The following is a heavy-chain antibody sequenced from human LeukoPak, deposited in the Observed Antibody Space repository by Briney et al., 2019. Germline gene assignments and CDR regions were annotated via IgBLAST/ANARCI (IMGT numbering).Heavy chain of an antibody. D-gene: IGHD3-10*01. CDR2: INEDGSAK. CDR1: GFTFSSYG. J-gene: IGHJ3*02. CDR3: ARDVYDSGRGAFDI. Sequence: GSLRLSCAASGFTFSSYGMHRVRQAPGKGLEWVANINEDGSAKYYVDSVKGRFTISRDNAKNSLFLQMNSLRAEDTAVYYCARDVYDSGRGAFDILGQGTMVTVSS. V-gene: IGHV3-7*01.